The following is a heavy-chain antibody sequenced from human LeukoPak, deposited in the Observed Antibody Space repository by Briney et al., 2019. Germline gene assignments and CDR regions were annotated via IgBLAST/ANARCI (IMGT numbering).Heavy chain of an antibody. CDR3: ARERAAAGSLDY. CDR1: GFTVSSNY. J-gene: IGHJ4*02. D-gene: IGHD6-13*01. Sequence: GRSLRLSCAASGFTVSSNYMSWVRQAPGKGLEWVSVIYSGGSTYYADSVKGRFTISRDNSKNTLYLQMNSLRAEDTAVYYCARERAAAGSLDYWGQGTLVTVSS. V-gene: IGHV3-53*01. CDR2: IYSGGST.